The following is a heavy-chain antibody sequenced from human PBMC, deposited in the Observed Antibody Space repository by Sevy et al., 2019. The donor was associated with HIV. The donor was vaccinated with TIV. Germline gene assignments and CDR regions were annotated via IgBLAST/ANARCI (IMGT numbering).Heavy chain of an antibody. CDR1: GFILSRYG. Sequence: GGSLRLSCTASGFILSRYGMHWVRQAPGKGLEWVAGIWYDGSNKYYADSMKGRFTISRDNSKNTLTLQMNSLRAEDTAVYYCARESSSDWYLDYWGQGTLVTVSS. CDR2: IWYDGSNK. D-gene: IGHD2-2*01. V-gene: IGHV3-33*01. J-gene: IGHJ4*02. CDR3: ARESSSDWYLDY.